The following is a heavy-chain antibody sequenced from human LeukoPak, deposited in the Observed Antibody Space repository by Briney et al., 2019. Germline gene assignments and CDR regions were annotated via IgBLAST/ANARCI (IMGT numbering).Heavy chain of an antibody. D-gene: IGHD3-10*01. J-gene: IGHJ6*02. CDR1: GGSFSGYY. V-gene: IGHV4-34*01. CDR3: ARGDYYGSGYYYYGMDV. CDR2: INHSGST. Sequence: PSETLSLTCADYGGSFSGYYWSWIRQPPGKGLEWIGEINHSGSTNYNPSLKSRVTISVDTSKNQFSLKLSSVTAADTAVYYCARGDYYGSGYYYYGMDVWGQGTTVTVSS.